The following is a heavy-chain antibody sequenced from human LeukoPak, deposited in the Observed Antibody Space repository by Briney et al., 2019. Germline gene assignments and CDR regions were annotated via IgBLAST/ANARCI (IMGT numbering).Heavy chain of an antibody. D-gene: IGHD3-3*01. Sequence: ASVKVSCKASGYTFTSYYMHWVRQAPGQGLEWMGKINPRGDSTSYAQKFQGRVTMTRDKSTSTVYMELRSLRSEDTAVYYCARDEGWSFDYWGQGTLVTVSS. CDR1: GYTFTSYY. CDR2: INPRGDST. V-gene: IGHV1-46*03. CDR3: ARDEGWSFDY. J-gene: IGHJ4*02.